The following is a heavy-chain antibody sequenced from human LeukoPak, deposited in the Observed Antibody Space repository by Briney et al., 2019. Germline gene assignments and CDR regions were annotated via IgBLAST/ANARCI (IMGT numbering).Heavy chain of an antibody. J-gene: IGHJ3*02. V-gene: IGHV4-4*02. CDR3: ARDQGWFGELSPDAFDI. CDR2: IYHSGST. Sequence: SETLSLTCTVSGGSISSSNWWSWVRQPPGKGLEWIGEIYHSGSTNYNPSLKSRVTISVDKSKNQFSLKLSSVTAADTAVYYCARDQGWFGELSPDAFDIWGQGTMVTVSS. CDR1: GGSISSSNW. D-gene: IGHD3-10*01.